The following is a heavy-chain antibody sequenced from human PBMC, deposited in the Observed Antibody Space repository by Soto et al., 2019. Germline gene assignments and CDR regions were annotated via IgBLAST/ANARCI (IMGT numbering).Heavy chain of an antibody. V-gene: IGHV1-3*01. J-gene: IGHJ4*02. D-gene: IGHD6-19*01. CDR3: AREGQWLAGDY. Sequence: QVPLVQSGAEVKEPGASVTVSCRASGYTFRRYAMHWVRQAPGQSLEWVGWISAGNGNARYSQDFQDRVTITRDTSASTVYMELTSLRSEDTAVYYCAREGQWLAGDYWGQGTRVTVSP. CDR2: ISAGNGNA. CDR1: GYTFRRYA.